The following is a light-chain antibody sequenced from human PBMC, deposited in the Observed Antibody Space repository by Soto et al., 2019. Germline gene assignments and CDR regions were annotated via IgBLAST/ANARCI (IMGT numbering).Light chain of an antibody. CDR3: QYCDSYCT. CDR1: QSISNY. J-gene: IGKJ1*01. Sequence: DIQLTQSPSTLSASVGDRVTITCRASQSISNYLAWYQQKPGQAPKLLIYKASSLESGVPSRFSGSGSGTDFTLTISSLQHDDVTTYYCQYCDSYCTFGQGTKVEIK. V-gene: IGKV1-5*03. CDR2: KAS.